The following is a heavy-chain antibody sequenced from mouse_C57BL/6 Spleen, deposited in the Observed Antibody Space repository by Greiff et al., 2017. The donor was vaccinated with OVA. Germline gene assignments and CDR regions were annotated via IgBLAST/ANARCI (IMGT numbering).Heavy chain of an antibody. CDR2: IDPSDSYT. CDR3: ARGNYGSSQGAMDY. D-gene: IGHD1-1*01. Sequence: QVQLQQPGAELVMPGASVKLSCKASGYTFTSYWMHWVKQRPGQGLEWIGEIDPSDSYTNYNQKFKGKSTLTVDKSSSTAYMQLSSLTSEDSAVYYGARGNYGSSQGAMDYWGQGTSVTVSS. V-gene: IGHV1-69*01. J-gene: IGHJ4*01. CDR1: GYTFTSYW.